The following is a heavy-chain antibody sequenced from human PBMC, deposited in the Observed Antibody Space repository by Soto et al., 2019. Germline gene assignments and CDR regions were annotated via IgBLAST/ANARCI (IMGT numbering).Heavy chain of an antibody. V-gene: IGHV4-4*02. D-gene: IGHD5-18*01. Sequence: QVQLQESGPGLVKPSGTLSLTCAVSGVSISSHDWWTWVRQPPGKGLEWIGESHRSGNTNYNSSLXSRVTISLDKSKNQFSLQLSSVTVADTAVYYCATRDTGRVYWGQGTLVTVSS. CDR3: ATRDTGRVY. CDR2: SHRSGNT. CDR1: GVSISSHDW. J-gene: IGHJ4*02.